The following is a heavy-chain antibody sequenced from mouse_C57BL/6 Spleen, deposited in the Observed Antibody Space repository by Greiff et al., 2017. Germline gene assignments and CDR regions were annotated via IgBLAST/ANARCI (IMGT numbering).Heavy chain of an antibody. Sequence: VQLQQSGPELVKPGASVKISCKASGYTFTDYYMNWVKQSHGKSLEWIGDINPNNGGTSYNQKFKGKATLTVDKSSSTAYMELRSLTSEDSAVYYCARRGSSGYFDYWGQGTTLTVSS. V-gene: IGHV1-26*01. CDR2: INPNNGGT. CDR1: GYTFTDYY. J-gene: IGHJ2*01. D-gene: IGHD3-2*02. CDR3: ARRGSSGYFDY.